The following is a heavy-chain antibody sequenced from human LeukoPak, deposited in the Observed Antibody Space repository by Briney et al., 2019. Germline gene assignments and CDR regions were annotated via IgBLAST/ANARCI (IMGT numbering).Heavy chain of an antibody. CDR3: ARQVAGLDY. J-gene: IGHJ4*02. V-gene: IGHV3-30-3*01. CDR2: ISFDGSNK. CDR1: GXXFSSYA. D-gene: IGHD6-19*01. Sequence: GGSLRLSCAASGXXFSSYAVHWVXXAPGXXXEWVAFISFDGSNKYYADSVKGRFTISRDNSKNTLYLQMNSLRAEDTAVYYCARQVAGLDYWGQGTLVTVSS.